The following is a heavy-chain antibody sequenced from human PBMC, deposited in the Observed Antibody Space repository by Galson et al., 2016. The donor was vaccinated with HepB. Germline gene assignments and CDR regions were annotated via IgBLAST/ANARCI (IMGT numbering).Heavy chain of an antibody. D-gene: IGHD1-26*01. CDR2: SRHQVNSYTTANPT. CDR3: VRDAVDSGSQY. CDR1: GFSFSDHF. J-gene: IGHJ4*02. V-gene: IGHV3-72*01. Sequence: SLRLSCAGSGFSFSDHFMEWVRQSPGKGLEWVGRSRHQVNSYTTANPTAYAASVKDRFTVSRDDSKNSLYLQMNSLKTEDTAMYYCVRDAVDSGSQYWGQGTLVTVSS.